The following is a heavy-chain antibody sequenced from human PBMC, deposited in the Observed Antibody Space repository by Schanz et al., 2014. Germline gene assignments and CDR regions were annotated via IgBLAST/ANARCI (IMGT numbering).Heavy chain of an antibody. D-gene: IGHD3-22*01. CDR1: GFTFSSYA. J-gene: IGHJ4*02. V-gene: IGHV3-30-3*02. CDR2: ISYDRRNK. CDR3: AKDPTHGDYDYYFDF. Sequence: QVQLVESGGGVVQPGRSLRLSCAASGFTFSSYAMHWVRQAPGKGLEWVAVISYDRRNKDYADSVKGRFTISRDNSKIALNRQMNGVTAEDTAVYYCAKDPTHGDYDYYFDFWGQGTLVTVSS.